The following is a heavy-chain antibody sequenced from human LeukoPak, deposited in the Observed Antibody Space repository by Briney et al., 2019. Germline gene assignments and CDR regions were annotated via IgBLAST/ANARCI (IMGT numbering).Heavy chain of an antibody. J-gene: IGHJ6*03. CDR2: IRYNGNDK. D-gene: IGHD1-7*01. V-gene: IGHV3-30*04. CDR1: GFTFSSYA. CDR3: AKRGDWNSRYSYYYYMDV. Sequence: PGRSLRLSCAASGFTFSSYAMHWVRQAPGKGLEWVALIRYNGNDKYYDDSVKGRFTISRDNSKNTLYLQMNSLRAEDTAVYYCAKRGDWNSRYSYYYYMDVWGKGTTVTVSS.